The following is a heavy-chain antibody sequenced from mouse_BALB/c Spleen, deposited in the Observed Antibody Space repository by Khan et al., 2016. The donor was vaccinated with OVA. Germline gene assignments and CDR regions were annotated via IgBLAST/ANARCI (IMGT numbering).Heavy chain of an antibody. CDR1: GYSITSDYA. CDR2: ISSSGST. CDR3: ARDGSRYNYAMDY. V-gene: IGHV3-2*02. D-gene: IGHD2-3*01. J-gene: IGHJ4*01. Sequence: EVQLVESGPGLVKPSQSLSLTCTVTGYSITSDYAWNWIRQFPGNKLEWMGYISSSGSTYYNPALKSRISITRDTSKKQFFLQLNSVTTEDTATYYCARDGSRYNYAMDYWGQGTSVTVAS.